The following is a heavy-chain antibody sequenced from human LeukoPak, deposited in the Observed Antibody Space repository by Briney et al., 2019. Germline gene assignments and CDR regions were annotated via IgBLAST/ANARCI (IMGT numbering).Heavy chain of an antibody. CDR3: TTLGDYCSSTSCLDY. J-gene: IGHJ4*02. CDR1: GFTFSNAW. Sequence: GGSLRLSCAASGFTFSNAWMSWVRQAPGKGLEWVGRIKSKTDGGTTDYAAPVKGRFTISRDDSKNTLYLQMNSLKTEDTAVYYCTTLGDYCSSTSCLDYWGQGTLVTVSS. D-gene: IGHD2-2*01. CDR2: IKSKTDGGTT. V-gene: IGHV3-15*01.